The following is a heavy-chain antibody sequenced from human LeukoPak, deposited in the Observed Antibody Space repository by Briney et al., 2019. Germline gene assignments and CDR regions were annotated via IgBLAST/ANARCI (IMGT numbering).Heavy chain of an antibody. Sequence: SETLSLTCTVSGGSISGYYWGWIRQPPGKGLEWIGSIYYSGSTYYNPSLKSRVTISVDTSKNQFSLKLSSVTAADTAVYYCARQLTMIVAYWGQGTLVTVSS. V-gene: IGHV4-39*01. CDR2: IYYSGST. D-gene: IGHD3-22*01. J-gene: IGHJ4*02. CDR1: GGSISGYY. CDR3: ARQLTMIVAY.